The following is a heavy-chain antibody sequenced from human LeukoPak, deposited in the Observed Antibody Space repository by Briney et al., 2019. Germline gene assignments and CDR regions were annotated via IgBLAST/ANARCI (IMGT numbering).Heavy chain of an antibody. Sequence: EASVKVSCKASGYTFTSYGISWVRQAPGQGLEWIGWVSGYNGNTKYPQKVQGRVTMTTDTSTSTAYMELRSLRSDDTAVYYCARDDYGGNSGLFDYWGQGTLVTVSS. CDR2: VSGYNGNT. CDR3: ARDDYGGNSGLFDY. J-gene: IGHJ4*02. D-gene: IGHD4-23*01. V-gene: IGHV1-18*01. CDR1: GYTFTSYG.